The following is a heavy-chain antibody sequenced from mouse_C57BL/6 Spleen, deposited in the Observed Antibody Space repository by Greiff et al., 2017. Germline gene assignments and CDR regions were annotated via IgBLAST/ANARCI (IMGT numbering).Heavy chain of an antibody. CDR2: INPSNGGT. V-gene: IGHV1-53*01. CDR3: ARSELRLPYYYAMDY. J-gene: IGHJ4*01. D-gene: IGHD3-2*02. Sequence: QVQLQQPGTELVKPGASVKLSCKASGYTFTSYWMHWVKQRPGQGLEWIGNINPSNGGTNYNEKFKSKATLTVDKSSSTAYMQLSSLTSEDSAVYYCARSELRLPYYYAMDYWGQGTSVTDSS. CDR1: GYTFTSYW.